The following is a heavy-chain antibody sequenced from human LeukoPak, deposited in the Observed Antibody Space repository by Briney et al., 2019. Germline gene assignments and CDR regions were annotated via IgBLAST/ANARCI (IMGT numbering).Heavy chain of an antibody. J-gene: IGHJ4*02. D-gene: IGHD3-22*01. CDR2: ISGWGGSGSGGSS. Sequence: GGSLRLSCAASGFTFSNYAMSWVRQAPGGGREWVSAISGWGGSGSGGSSYYADSVKGRFTISRDNSKNTLYPQMNSLRAEDTAVYYCAKECDSSGYCFFDYWGQRPLVTVSS. CDR3: AKECDSSGYCFFDY. V-gene: IGHV3-23*01. CDR1: GFTFSNYA.